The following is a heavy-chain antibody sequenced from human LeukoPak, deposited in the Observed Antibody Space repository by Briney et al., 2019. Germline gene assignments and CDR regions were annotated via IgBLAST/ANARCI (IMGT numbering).Heavy chain of an antibody. Sequence: PGGSLRLXCAASGFTFSSYSMNWVRLAPGKGLESVSSISSSSSYIYYADSVKGRFTISRDNAKNSLYLQMNSLRAEDTAVYYCARAKDNTIFGVVIPYWGQGTLVTVSS. CDR1: GFTFSSYS. V-gene: IGHV3-21*01. CDR2: ISSSSSYI. CDR3: ARAKDNTIFGVVIPY. J-gene: IGHJ4*02. D-gene: IGHD3-3*01.